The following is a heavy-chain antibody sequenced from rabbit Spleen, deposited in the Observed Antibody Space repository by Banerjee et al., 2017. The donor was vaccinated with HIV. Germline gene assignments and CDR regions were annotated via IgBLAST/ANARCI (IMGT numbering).Heavy chain of an antibody. V-gene: IGHV1S45*01. CDR1: GFDFSAYTF. Sequence: QEQLEESGGDLVKPEGSLTLTCTASGFDFSAYTFMCWVRQAPGKGLEWIACIATGSSGFTYYASWAKGRFTCSKASSTTVTLQMTRLTAADTATYFCARDLVAVIGWNFSLWGQGTLVTVS. D-gene: IGHD1-1*01. CDR3: ARDLVAVIGWNFSL. CDR2: IATGSSGFT. J-gene: IGHJ6*01.